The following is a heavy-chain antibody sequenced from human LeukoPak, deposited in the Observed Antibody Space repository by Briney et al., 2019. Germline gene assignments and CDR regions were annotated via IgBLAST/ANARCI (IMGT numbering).Heavy chain of an antibody. CDR3: ARGAGIVVVPAAISGFDP. Sequence: PGRSLRLSCAASGFTFSSYGMHWVRQAPGKGLEWVAVIWYDGSNKYYADSVKGRFTISRDNSKNSLYLQMNSLRAEDTAVYYCARGAGIVVVPAAISGFDPWGQGTLVTVSS. CDR1: GFTFSSYG. J-gene: IGHJ5*02. V-gene: IGHV3-33*01. D-gene: IGHD2-2*02. CDR2: IWYDGSNK.